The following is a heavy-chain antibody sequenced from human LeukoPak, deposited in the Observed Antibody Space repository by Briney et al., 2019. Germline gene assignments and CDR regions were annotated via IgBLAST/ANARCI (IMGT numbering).Heavy chain of an antibody. J-gene: IGHJ4*02. V-gene: IGHV1-46*01. Sequence: ASVKVSCKASGYTFTSYGIRWVRQAPGQGLEWMGIINPSGGSTSYAQKFQGRVTMTRDTSTSTVYMELSSLRSEDTAVYYCATIFTPYDYGDYDGRRYFDYWGQGTLVTVSS. D-gene: IGHD4-17*01. CDR3: ATIFTPYDYGDYDGRRYFDY. CDR1: GYTFTSYG. CDR2: INPSGGST.